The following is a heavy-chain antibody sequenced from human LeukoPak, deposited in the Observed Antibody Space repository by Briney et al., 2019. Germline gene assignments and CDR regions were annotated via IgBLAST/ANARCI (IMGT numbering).Heavy chain of an antibody. CDR3: ARVGYCSSTSCYPLWFDP. Sequence: SETLSLTCTVSGGSISSYYWSWIRQPPGKGLEWIGYIYYSGSTNYNPSLKSRVTISVDTSKNQFSLKLSSVTAADTAVCYCARVGYCSSTSCYPLWFDPWGQGTLVTVSS. D-gene: IGHD2-2*01. V-gene: IGHV4-59*01. CDR1: GGSISSYY. CDR2: IYYSGST. J-gene: IGHJ5*02.